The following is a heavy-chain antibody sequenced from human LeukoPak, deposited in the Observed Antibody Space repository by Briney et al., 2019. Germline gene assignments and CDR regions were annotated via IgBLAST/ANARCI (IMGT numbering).Heavy chain of an antibody. CDR2: INHSGST. CDR1: GGSFSGYY. CDR3: ARGVRYYYDSSGYYLGNWFDP. D-gene: IGHD3-22*01. J-gene: IGHJ5*02. Sequence: SETLSLTCAVYGGSFSGYYWSWIRQPPGKGLEWIGEINHSGSTNYNPSLKSRVTISVDTSKNQFSLKLSSVTAADTAVYYCARGVRYYYDSSGYYLGNWFDPWGQGTLVTVSS. V-gene: IGHV4-34*01.